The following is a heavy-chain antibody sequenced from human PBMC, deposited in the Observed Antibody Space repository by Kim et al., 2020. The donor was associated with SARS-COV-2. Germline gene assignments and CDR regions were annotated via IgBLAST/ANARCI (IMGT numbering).Heavy chain of an antibody. J-gene: IGHJ4*02. CDR3: AKDRLTLNYYDSSGYYYGRYFFDY. Sequence: GGSLRLSCATSGFTFNSYAMSWVRQAPGKGLDWVSGISGDGISTYYADSVKGRFTISRDNSKNTLYLQMNSLRAEDTAVYYCAKDRLTLNYYDSSGYYYGRYFFDYCGQGTVVTVSS. D-gene: IGHD3-22*01. CDR2: ISGDGIST. V-gene: IGHV3-23*01. CDR1: GFTFNSYA.